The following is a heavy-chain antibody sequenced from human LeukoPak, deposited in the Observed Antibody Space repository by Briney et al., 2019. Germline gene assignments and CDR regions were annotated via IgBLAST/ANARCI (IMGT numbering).Heavy chain of an antibody. Sequence: PGGSLRLSCAASGFTVSNTYMAWVRQAPGKGLEWVSFMYSEDNKYYADSVKGRFTISRDISKNTVYLQMNTLRADGTAVYYCARGVLGIIPIDYWGQGTLVTVSS. J-gene: IGHJ4*02. CDR2: MYSEDNK. D-gene: IGHD3-10*02. V-gene: IGHV3-53*01. CDR3: ARGVLGIIPIDY. CDR1: GFTVSNTY.